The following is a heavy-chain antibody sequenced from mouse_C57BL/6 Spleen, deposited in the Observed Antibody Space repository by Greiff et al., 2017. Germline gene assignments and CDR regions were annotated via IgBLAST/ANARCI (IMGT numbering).Heavy chain of an antibody. CDR1: GYTFTSYW. CDR2: INPSNGGT. Sequence: QVQLQQSGTELVKPGASVKLSCKASGYTFTSYWMHWVKQRPGQGLEWIGNINPSNGGTNYNAKFKSKATLTVDKSSSTAYMQLSSLTSEDSAVYSCASYGYDDWFAYWGQGTLVTVSA. J-gene: IGHJ3*01. CDR3: ASYGYDDWFAY. D-gene: IGHD2-2*01. V-gene: IGHV1-53*01.